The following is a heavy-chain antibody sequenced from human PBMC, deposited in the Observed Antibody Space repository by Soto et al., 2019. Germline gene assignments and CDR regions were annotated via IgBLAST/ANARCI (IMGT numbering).Heavy chain of an antibody. CDR1: GDSISSYY. CDR2: ISYSGST. V-gene: IGHV4-59*08. Sequence: SETLSLTCTVSGDSISSYYWSWIRQSPGKGLEWIGYISYSGSTYYNPSLKSRVTISVDTSKNQFSLKLSSVTAADTAVYYCARVGGFGATTIDYWGQGTLVTVSS. D-gene: IGHD3-10*01. CDR3: ARVGGFGATTIDY. J-gene: IGHJ4*02.